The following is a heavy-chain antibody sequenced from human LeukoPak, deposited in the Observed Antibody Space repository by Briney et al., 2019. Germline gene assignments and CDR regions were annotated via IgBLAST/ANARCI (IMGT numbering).Heavy chain of an antibody. Sequence: SETLSLTCTVSGGSISSYYWSWIRQPPGKGLEWIGYVYYSGTTNYNPSLKSRVTISVDTSKNQFSLKLSSVTAADTAVYYCARGRHYYMDVWGKGTTVTVSS. CDR3: ARGRHYYMDV. CDR1: GGSISSYY. J-gene: IGHJ6*03. V-gene: IGHV4-59*12. CDR2: VYYSGTT. D-gene: IGHD6-25*01.